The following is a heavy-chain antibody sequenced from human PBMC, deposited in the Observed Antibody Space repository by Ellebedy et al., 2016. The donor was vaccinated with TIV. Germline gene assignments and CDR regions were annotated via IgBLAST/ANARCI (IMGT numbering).Heavy chain of an antibody. J-gene: IGHJ3*02. CDR3: ARSEMIQELAFDI. CDR1: GFTFSDYY. D-gene: IGHD5-18*01. CDR2: ISSSSSYT. Sequence: GESLKISCAASGFTFSDYYMSWIRQAPGKGLEWVSYISSSSSYTNYADSVKGRFTISRDNAKNSLYLQMNSLRAEDTAVYYCARSEMIQELAFDIWGQGTMVTVSS. V-gene: IGHV3-11*06.